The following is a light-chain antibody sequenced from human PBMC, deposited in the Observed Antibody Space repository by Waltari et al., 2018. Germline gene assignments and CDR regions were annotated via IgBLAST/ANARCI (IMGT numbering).Light chain of an antibody. CDR2: GAS. V-gene: IGKV3-20*01. J-gene: IGKJ1*01. CDR1: QSVSRW. CDR3: QKYGTLPAT. Sequence: EIVLTPSPGTPSLSPGESATLSCRASQSVSRWLAWYQQKPGQAPRLLIYGASSRATGIPDRFSGSGSGTDFSLTISRLEPEDFAVYYCQKYGTLPATFGQGTKVEIK.